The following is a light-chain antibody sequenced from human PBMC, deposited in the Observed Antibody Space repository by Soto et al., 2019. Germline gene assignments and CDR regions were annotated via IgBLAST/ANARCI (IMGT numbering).Light chain of an antibody. J-gene: IGKJ1*01. CDR1: QSVSSSY. V-gene: IGKV3-20*01. CDR2: VAT. Sequence: EVVLSQSPGTLSLSPGERATLSCRASQSVSSSYLAWYQQKPGQAPRLLIYVATSRSTGIPDRFSGSGSGTDFTLTISRLEPEDVAVYYCQQNGSSQTFGQGTKVDIK. CDR3: QQNGSSQT.